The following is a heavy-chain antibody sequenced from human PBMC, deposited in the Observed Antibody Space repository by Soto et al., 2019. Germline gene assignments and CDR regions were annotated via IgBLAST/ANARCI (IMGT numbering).Heavy chain of an antibody. Sequence: QVQLVQSGAEVKKPGASVKVSCKASGYTFTSYYMHWVRLAPGQGLEWMGIINPDGGGTSYAQQFQGRVFMTRDTSTSTVYMDMSSLRSEDTSVYYCAVGGNYLSMDVWGQGTTVTVSS. CDR3: AVGGNYLSMDV. CDR2: INPDGGGT. CDR1: GYTFTSYY. J-gene: IGHJ6*02. D-gene: IGHD4-4*01. V-gene: IGHV1-46*01.